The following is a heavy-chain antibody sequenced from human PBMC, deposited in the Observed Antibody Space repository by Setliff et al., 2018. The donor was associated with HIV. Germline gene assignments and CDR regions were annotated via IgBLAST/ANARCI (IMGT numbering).Heavy chain of an antibody. CDR2: IYYSGTT. D-gene: IGHD3-3*01. CDR3: AIRDRSFDFWSGYYQRDF. J-gene: IGHJ4*02. CDR1: GVSFTSTTYY. V-gene: IGHV4-39*02. Sequence: SETLSLTCNVSGVSFTSTTYYWGWVRQPPGKGLEWIGSIYYSGTTYYKSSLKSRVTIFIDTSESHFSLRLNSVSAADTGVYYCAIRDRSFDFWSGYYQRDFWSQGTLVTVSS.